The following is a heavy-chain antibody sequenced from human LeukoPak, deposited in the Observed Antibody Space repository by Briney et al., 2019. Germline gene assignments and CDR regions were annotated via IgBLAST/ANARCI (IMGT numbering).Heavy chain of an antibody. CDR1: GGSISSGGYY. CDR2: IYHSGST. CDR3: ARDPAGVAWSGPLRGMDV. Sequence: NPSETLSLTCTVSGGSISSGGYYWSWIRQPPGKGLEWIGYIYHSGSTYYNPSLKSRVTISVDRSKNQFSLKLSSVTAADTAVYYCARDPAGVAWSGPLRGMDVWGKGTTVTVSS. D-gene: IGHD3-3*01. V-gene: IGHV4-30-2*01. J-gene: IGHJ6*03.